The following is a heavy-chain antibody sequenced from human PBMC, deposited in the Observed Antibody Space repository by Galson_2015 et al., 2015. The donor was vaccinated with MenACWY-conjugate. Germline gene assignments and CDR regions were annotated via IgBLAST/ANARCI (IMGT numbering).Heavy chain of an antibody. D-gene: IGHD3-10*01. CDR2: IGNSGGST. J-gene: IGHJ4*02. CDR1: GFTFNNYA. Sequence: SLRLSCAASGFTFNNYAMNWVRQVPGKGLEWVSVIGNSGGSTSYADSVKGRFTISRDNSKNTLYLQMNSLRAEDTAVYYCARERWVRGVFFDQWGQGTLVTVSS. V-gene: IGHV3-23*01. CDR3: ARERWVRGVFFDQ.